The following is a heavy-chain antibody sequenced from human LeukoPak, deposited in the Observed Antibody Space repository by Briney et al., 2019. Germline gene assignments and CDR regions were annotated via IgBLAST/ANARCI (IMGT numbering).Heavy chain of an antibody. V-gene: IGHV1-3*01. J-gene: IGHJ6*03. CDR1: GYTFTSYA. CDR3: ARIRRELSPHYYYYYYMDV. Sequence: ASVKVSCKASGYTFTSYAMHWVRQAPGQRLEWMGWINACNGNTKYSQKFQGRVTITRDTSASTAYMELRSLRSDDTAVYYCARIRRELSPHYYYYYYMDVWGKGTTVTVSS. CDR2: INACNGNT. D-gene: IGHD1-26*01.